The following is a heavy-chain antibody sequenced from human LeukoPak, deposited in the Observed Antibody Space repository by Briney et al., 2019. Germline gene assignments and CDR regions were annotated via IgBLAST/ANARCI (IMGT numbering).Heavy chain of an antibody. D-gene: IGHD4-17*01. V-gene: IGHV3-11*04. CDR1: GFTFSDYY. J-gene: IGHJ6*03. CDR3: ATTVTTRAYYYMDV. CDR2: ISSSGSTI. Sequence: GGSLRLSCAASGFTFSDYYMSWIRQAPGKGLEWVSYISSSGSTIYYADSVKGRFTISRDNAKNSLYLQMNSLRAKDTAVYYCATTVTTRAYYYMDVWGKGTTVTVSS.